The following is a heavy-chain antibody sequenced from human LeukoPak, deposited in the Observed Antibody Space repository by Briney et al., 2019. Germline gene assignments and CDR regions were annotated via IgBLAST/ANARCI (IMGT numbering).Heavy chain of an antibody. CDR3: AGGGYCSTVMCYSDN. D-gene: IGHD2-2*01. J-gene: IGHJ4*02. V-gene: IGHV3-23*01. Sequence: GGSLRLSCAASGFTFNDYAMNWVRQAPGKGLEWVSGISGSGESTYYADSVKGRFTISRDNSKNTLYLQMNSLRAEDTAVYYCAGGGYCSTVMCYSDNWGQGTLVTVSS. CDR2: ISGSGEST. CDR1: GFTFNDYA.